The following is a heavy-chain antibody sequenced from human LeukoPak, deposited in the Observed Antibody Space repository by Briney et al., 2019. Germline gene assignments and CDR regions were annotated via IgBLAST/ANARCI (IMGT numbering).Heavy chain of an antibody. Sequence: ASVKVSCKASGYTLTSYGMYWVRQAPGQRLEWMGWINAGNGDTKYSQKYQGRITITSDISASTAYMELSSLRSEDTAVYYCTMDHYYGSGSYRNFDYWGQGTLVIVSS. CDR3: TMDHYYGSGSYRNFDY. CDR2: INAGNGDT. D-gene: IGHD3-10*01. J-gene: IGHJ4*02. V-gene: IGHV1-3*01. CDR1: GYTLTSYG.